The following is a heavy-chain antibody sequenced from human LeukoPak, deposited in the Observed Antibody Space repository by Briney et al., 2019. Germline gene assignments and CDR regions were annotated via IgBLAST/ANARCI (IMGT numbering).Heavy chain of an antibody. D-gene: IGHD5-12*01. CDR3: ARDQVTRVATRQPPNY. CDR2: INWNGGST. V-gene: IGHV3-20*04. Sequence: GGSLRLSCAASGFTFDDYGMSWVRQAPGKGLEWVSGINWNGGSTGYADSVKGRFTISRDNAKNSLYLQMNSLRAEDTALYYCARDQVTRVATRQPPNYWGQGTLVTVSS. CDR1: GFTFDDYG. J-gene: IGHJ4*02.